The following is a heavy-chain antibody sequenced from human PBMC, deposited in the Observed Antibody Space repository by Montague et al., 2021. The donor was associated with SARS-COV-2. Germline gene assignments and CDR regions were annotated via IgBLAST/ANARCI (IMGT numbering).Heavy chain of an antibody. CDR1: GGSVSSGGSY. D-gene: IGHD3-3*01. V-gene: IGHV4-61*08. CDR2: IYYSGST. Sequence: SETLSLTCTVSGGSVSSGGSYWSWIRQPPGKGLEWIGYIYYSGSTNYNPSLKSRVTISVDTSKNQFSLKLSSVTAADTAVYYCARESACITIFGMFFYYCYYWGQGTLVTVSS. J-gene: IGHJ4*02. CDR3: ARESACITIFGMFFYYCYY.